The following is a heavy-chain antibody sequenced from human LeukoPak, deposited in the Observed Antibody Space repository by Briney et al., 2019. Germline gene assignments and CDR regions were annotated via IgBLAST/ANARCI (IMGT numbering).Heavy chain of an antibody. CDR1: GFAFSRYS. CDR3: ANHFACGSETCPSFDX. V-gene: IGHV3-21*01. D-gene: IGHD2-21*01. CDR2: ISDSGYFI. J-gene: IGHJ4*02. Sequence: PGGSLRLSCAASGFAFSRYSMNWVRQAPGKGLEWVSSISDSGYFIYYADSVKGRFTISRDDAKNSVSLQMNNLRAEDTAVYYCANHFACGSETCPSFDXXXQXTXXXVSS.